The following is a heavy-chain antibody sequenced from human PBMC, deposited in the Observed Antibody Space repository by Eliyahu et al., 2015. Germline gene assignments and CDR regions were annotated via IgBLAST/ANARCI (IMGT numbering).Heavy chain of an antibody. J-gene: IGHJ4*02. CDR1: GXSFXGYY. D-gene: IGHD4-23*01. V-gene: IGHV4-34*01. Sequence: QVQLQQWGAGLXKPSETLSLTCAVYGXSFXGYYWSWIRQPPGKGLEWIGEINHSGSTNYNPSLKSRVTISVDTSKNQFSLKVSSVTAADTAVYYCARGANDDYGGIRNFDYWGQGTLVTVSS. CDR3: ARGANDDYGGIRNFDY. CDR2: INHSGST.